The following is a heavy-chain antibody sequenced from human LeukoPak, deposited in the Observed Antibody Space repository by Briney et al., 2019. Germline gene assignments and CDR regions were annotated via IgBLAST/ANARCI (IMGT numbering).Heavy chain of an antibody. D-gene: IGHD4-11*01. CDR1: GFTFSSYG. CDR2: IRYDGSNK. CDR3: AKAPTSDYYYYMDV. J-gene: IGHJ6*03. V-gene: IGHV3-30*02. Sequence: GGSLRLSCSASGFTFSSYGMHWVRQAPGKGLEWVAFIRYDGSNKYYADSVKGRFTISRDNSKNTLYLQMNSLRAEDTAVYYCAKAPTSDYYYYMDVWGKGTTVTVSS.